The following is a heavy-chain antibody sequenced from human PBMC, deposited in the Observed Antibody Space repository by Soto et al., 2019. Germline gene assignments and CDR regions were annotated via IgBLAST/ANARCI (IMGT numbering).Heavy chain of an antibody. Sequence: PGGSLRLSCAASGFTFSSYWMSWVRQAPGKGLEWVANIKQDGSEKYYVDSVKGRFTTSRDNAKNSLYLQMNSLRAEDTAVYYCARRRDDCSSTSCYFNYYYYYGMDVWGQGTTVTVSS. CDR3: ARRRDDCSSTSCYFNYYYYYGMDV. CDR1: GFTFSSYW. D-gene: IGHD2-2*01. CDR2: IKQDGSEK. V-gene: IGHV3-7*03. J-gene: IGHJ6*02.